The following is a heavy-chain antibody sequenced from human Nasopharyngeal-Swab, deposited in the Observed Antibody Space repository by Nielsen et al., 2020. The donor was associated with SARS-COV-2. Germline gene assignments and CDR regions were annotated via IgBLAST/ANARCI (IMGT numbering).Heavy chain of an antibody. D-gene: IGHD1-26*01. J-gene: IGHJ4*02. CDR1: EFTMSRNG. Sequence: GESLKISCAASEFTMSRNGMHWVRQAPGKGLEWVAYISSSSSTSYYADSMKGRFTISRDNPKNSLYLQMNSLRDEDTALYYCARDVAIVGATLENWGQGTLVTVSS. V-gene: IGHV3-48*02. CDR2: ISSSSSTS. CDR3: ARDVAIVGATLEN.